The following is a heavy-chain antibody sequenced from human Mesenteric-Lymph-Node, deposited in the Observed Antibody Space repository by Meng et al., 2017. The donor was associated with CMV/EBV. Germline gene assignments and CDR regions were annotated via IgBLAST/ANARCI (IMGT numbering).Heavy chain of an antibody. CDR1: GYTFTGYY. CDR3: ARDRGGRVHHTPVVPAATIIHYYGMDV. J-gene: IGHJ6*02. D-gene: IGHD2-2*01. Sequence: ASVKVSCKASGYTFTGYYMHWVRQAPGQGLEWMGWINPNSGGTNYAQKFQGRVTMTRDTSISTAYMELSRLRSEDTAVYYCARDRGGRVHHTPVVPAATIIHYYGMDVWGQGTTVTVSS. V-gene: IGHV1-2*02. CDR2: INPNSGGT.